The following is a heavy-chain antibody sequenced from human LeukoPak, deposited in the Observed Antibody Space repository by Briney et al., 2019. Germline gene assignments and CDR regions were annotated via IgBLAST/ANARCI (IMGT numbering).Heavy chain of an antibody. J-gene: IGHJ4*02. CDR2: ISGSGGNT. Sequence: GGSLRLSCAASGFTFSSYAMSWVRQAPGRGLEWVSAISGSGGNTYYADSVKGRFTISRDNSKNTLYLQMNSLRAEDTAVYYCAKVHISQSIHEHYFDYWGQGTLVTVSS. CDR3: AKVHISQSIHEHYFDY. V-gene: IGHV3-23*01. D-gene: IGHD3-3*02. CDR1: GFTFSSYA.